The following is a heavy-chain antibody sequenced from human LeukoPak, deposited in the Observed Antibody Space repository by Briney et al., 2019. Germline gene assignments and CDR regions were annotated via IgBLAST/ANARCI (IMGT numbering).Heavy chain of an antibody. CDR1: GFTFSSYS. V-gene: IGHV3-23*01. J-gene: IGHJ4*02. Sequence: GGSLRLSCAASGFTFSSYSMNWVRQAPGKGLEWVSAISGSGGSTYYADSVKGRFTISRDNSKNTLYLQMNSLRAGDTAVYYCAKDRHYYGSGSYSSYWGQGTLVTVSS. D-gene: IGHD3-10*01. CDR3: AKDRHYYGSGSYSSY. CDR2: ISGSGGST.